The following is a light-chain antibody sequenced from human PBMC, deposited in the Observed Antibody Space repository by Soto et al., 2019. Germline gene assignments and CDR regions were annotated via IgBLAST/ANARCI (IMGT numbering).Light chain of an antibody. CDR3: QQYGSSPRT. J-gene: IGKJ1*01. CDR2: DAS. V-gene: IGKV3-20*01. Sequence: EIVLTQSPGTLSLSPGERATLSCRASQSVSSYLAWYQQKPGQTPRLLIYDASKRATGIPGRFSGSGSGTDFTLTISRLEPEDFAVYYCQQYGSSPRTFGQGTKVDIK. CDR1: QSVSSY.